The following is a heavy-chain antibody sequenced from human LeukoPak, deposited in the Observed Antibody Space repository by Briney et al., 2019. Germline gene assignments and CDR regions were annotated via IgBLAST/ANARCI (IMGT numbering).Heavy chain of an antibody. CDR3: ARVIGSYGDFAY. CDR2: ITSSSSST. V-gene: IGHV3-48*04. J-gene: IGHJ4*02. Sequence: GGSLRLYCAASGFTFSSFSMNWVRQAPGKGLEWISYITSSSSSTYYADSVKGRFTISRDNAKNSLYLQMNSLRAEDTAVYYCARVIGSYGDFAYWGKGTLVTVSS. D-gene: IGHD1-26*01. CDR1: GFTFSSFS.